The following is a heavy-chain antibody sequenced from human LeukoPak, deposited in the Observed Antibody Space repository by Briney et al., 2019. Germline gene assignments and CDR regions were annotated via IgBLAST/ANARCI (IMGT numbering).Heavy chain of an antibody. CDR1: GGTFSSYA. CDR2: IIPIFGTA. D-gene: IGHD2-2*01. Sequence: ASVKVSCKASGGTFSSYAISWVRQAPGQGLEWMGGIIPIFGTANYAQEFQGRVTITTDESTSTAYMELSSLRSEDTAVYYCARGELGYCSSTSCSRALDYYYYYYMDVWGKGTTVTVSS. CDR3: ARGELGYCSSTSCSRALDYYYYYYMDV. J-gene: IGHJ6*03. V-gene: IGHV1-69*05.